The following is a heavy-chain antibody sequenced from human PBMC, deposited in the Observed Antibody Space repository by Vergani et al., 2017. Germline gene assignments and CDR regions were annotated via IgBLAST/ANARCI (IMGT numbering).Heavy chain of an antibody. V-gene: IGHV3-21*02. J-gene: IGHJ3*02. D-gene: IGHD2-2*02. CDR1: GFRFSDYG. CDR3: ARDSRGYCSSTSCYNADAFDI. Sequence: VQMVESGGGVVQPGRSLRLSCAVSGFRFSDYGMNWVRQAPGKGLEWVSSISSSSSYIYYADSVKGRFTISRDNAKNSLYLQMNSLRAEDTAVYYCARDSRGYCSSTSCYNADAFDIWGQGTMVTVSS. CDR2: ISSSSSYI.